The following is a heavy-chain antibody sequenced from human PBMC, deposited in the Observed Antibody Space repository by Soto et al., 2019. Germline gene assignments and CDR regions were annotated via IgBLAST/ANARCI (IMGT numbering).Heavy chain of an antibody. Sequence: KSSETLSLTCAVYGGSFSCYYWTWIRQPPGKGLEWIGEVDHSGSTNQNPSLKSRVTISLETSKNQFSLKLSSVTAADTGVYYCARGLGSLPGGMDVWGQGTTVTVSS. CDR1: GGSFSCYY. CDR2: VDHSGST. CDR3: ARGLGSLPGGMDV. V-gene: IGHV4-34*01. J-gene: IGHJ6*02.